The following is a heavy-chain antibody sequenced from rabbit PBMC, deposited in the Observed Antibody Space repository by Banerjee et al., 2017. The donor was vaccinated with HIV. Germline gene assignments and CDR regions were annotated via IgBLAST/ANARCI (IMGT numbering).Heavy chain of an antibody. V-gene: IGHV1S43*01. CDR3: ARCTYGYAGYAYAMDL. J-gene: IGHJ4*01. D-gene: IGHD6-1*01. CDR2: IYTSSGST. Sequence: QEQLVESGGGLVQPEGSLTLTCTASGFSFSSSYYMCWVRQAPGKGLELIACIYTSSGSTWYASWVNGRFTISRSTSLNTVDLKMTSLTAADTATYFCARCTYGYAGYAYAMDLWGPGTLVTVS. CDR1: GFSFSSSYY.